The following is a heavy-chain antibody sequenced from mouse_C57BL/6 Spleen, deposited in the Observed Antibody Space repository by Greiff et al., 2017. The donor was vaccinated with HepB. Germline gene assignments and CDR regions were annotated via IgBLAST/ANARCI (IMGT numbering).Heavy chain of an antibody. CDR2: ISSGSSTI. D-gene: IGHD1-2*01. Sequence: EVKLMESGGGLVKPGGSLKLSCAASGFTFSDYGMHWVRQAPEKGLEWVAYISSGSSTIYYADTVKGRFTISRDNAKNTLFLQMTSLRSEDTAMYYCARGYYGRYYAMDYWGQGTSVTVSS. V-gene: IGHV5-17*01. CDR1: GFTFSDYG. J-gene: IGHJ4*01. CDR3: ARGYYGRYYAMDY.